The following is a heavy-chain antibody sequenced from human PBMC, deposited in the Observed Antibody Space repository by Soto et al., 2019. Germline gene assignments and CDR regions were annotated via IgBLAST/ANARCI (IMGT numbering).Heavy chain of an antibody. CDR1: GFTFSSYW. CDR3: ARFLRLRLGYYYYYMDV. CDR2: IKQDGSEK. D-gene: IGHD5-12*01. Sequence: PGGSLRLSCAASGFTFSSYWMSWVRQAPGKGLEWVANIKQDGSEKYYVDSVKGRFTISRDNAKNSLYLQMNSLRAEDTAVYYCARFLRLRLGYYYYYMDVWGKGTTVTVSS. J-gene: IGHJ6*03. V-gene: IGHV3-7*01.